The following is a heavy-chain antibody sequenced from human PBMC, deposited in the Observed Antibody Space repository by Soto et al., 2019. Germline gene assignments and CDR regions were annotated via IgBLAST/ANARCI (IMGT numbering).Heavy chain of an antibody. D-gene: IGHD3-22*01. CDR3: ARKDKSGYFNWFDP. J-gene: IGHJ5*02. Sequence: ESLKISCRTSGYKFTSSWIAWVRQKPGKGLEWMGIIFPSDSDTRYSPSFQGQVTISADRSTSTVFLQWASLRASDTAVYFCARKDKSGYFNWFDPWGQGTLVTVSS. CDR2: IFPSDSDT. V-gene: IGHV5-51*01. CDR1: GYKFTSSW.